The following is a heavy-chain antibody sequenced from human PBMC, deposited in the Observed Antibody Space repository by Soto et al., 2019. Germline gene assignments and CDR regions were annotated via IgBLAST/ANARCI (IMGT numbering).Heavy chain of an antibody. V-gene: IGHV3-23*01. CDR2: ISGSGGST. D-gene: IGHD2-15*01. J-gene: IGHJ4*02. CDR1: GFTFSSYA. CDR3: AKDHSVVSDPYYYDY. Sequence: PGGSLTLSWAAAGFTFSSYAMSWVRQAPGRGLEWVSAISGSGGSTYYADPVKGRFTISRDNSKTTLYLQMNSLRAEDTAVYYCAKDHSVVSDPYYYDYRRQVTLVTISS.